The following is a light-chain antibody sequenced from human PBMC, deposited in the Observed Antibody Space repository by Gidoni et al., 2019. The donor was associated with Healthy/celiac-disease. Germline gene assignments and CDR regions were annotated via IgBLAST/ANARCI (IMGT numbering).Light chain of an antibody. CDR1: SLRTYY. V-gene: IGLV3-19*01. CDR2: AKN. CDR3: NSRGVV. Sequence: SSELTQDPAVSVALGQTVRITCQGDSLRTYYANWYQQKPGQAPVLVIYAKNKRPSGIPDRFSGSTSGNTAALTITGAQAAEEADYYCNSRGVVFGGGTKLTVL. J-gene: IGLJ2*01.